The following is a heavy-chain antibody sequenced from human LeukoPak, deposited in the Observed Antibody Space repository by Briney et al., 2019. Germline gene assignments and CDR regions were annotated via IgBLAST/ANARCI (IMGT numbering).Heavy chain of an antibody. CDR3: AREVRFWNYYYYMDV. D-gene: IGHD3-3*01. Sequence: ASVKVSCKASGGTFSSYAISCVRQAPGQGLEWMGGIIPIFGTANYAQKFQGRVTITADESTSTAYMELSSLRSEDTAVYYCAREVRFWNYYYYMDVWGKGTTVTVSS. CDR2: IIPIFGTA. J-gene: IGHJ6*03. V-gene: IGHV1-69*13. CDR1: GGTFSSYA.